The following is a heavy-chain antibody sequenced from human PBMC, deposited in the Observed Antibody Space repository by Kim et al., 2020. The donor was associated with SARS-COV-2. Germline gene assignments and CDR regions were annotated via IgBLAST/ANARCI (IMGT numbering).Heavy chain of an antibody. CDR2: ISGGGVNK. Sequence: GGSLRLSCVASGFTFDIYATSWVRQAPGKGLEWVSVISGGGVNKFYADSVRGRFTISRDNSKNTLFLQMNSLRDEDTALYYCAKVVIMDDYNYYYYYGMDVWGLGTTVTVSS. CDR3: AKVVIMDDYNYYYYYGMDV. V-gene: IGHV3-23*01. D-gene: IGHD2-21*01. J-gene: IGHJ6*02. CDR1: GFTFDIYA.